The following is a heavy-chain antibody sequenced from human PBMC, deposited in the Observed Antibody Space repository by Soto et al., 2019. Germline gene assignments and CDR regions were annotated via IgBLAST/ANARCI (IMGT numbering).Heavy chain of an antibody. CDR3: ARGLHCSGGSCYFGDWFAP. CDR1: VGTFSSYT. V-gene: IGHV1-69*02. J-gene: IGHJ5*02. D-gene: IGHD2-15*01. CDR2: IIPILGIA. Sequence: ASVKVSCKGSVGTFSSYTISWVRQAPGQGLEWMGRIIPILGIANYAQKFQGRVTITADKSTSTAYMELSSLRSEDTAVYYCARGLHCSGGSCYFGDWFAPWGQGTLVTVSS.